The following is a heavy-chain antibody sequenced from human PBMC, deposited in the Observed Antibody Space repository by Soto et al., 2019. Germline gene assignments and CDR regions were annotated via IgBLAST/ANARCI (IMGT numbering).Heavy chain of an antibody. J-gene: IGHJ6*03. Sequence: EVQLVESGGGLVQPGGSLRLSCAASGFTFSSYWMSWVRQAPGKGLEWVANIKQDGSEKYYVDSVKGRFTISRDNAKNSLYLQMNSLRAEDTAVYYCARAVLRFFGYMDVWGKGTTVTVSS. D-gene: IGHD3-3*01. CDR2: IKQDGSEK. CDR1: GFTFSSYW. CDR3: ARAVLRFFGYMDV. V-gene: IGHV3-7*01.